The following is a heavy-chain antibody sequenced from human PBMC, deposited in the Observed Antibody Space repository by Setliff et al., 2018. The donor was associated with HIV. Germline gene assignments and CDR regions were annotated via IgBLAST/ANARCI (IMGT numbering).Heavy chain of an antibody. CDR3: ARGRDYTGSWFRPFYLDF. CDR2: MYYSGST. CDR1: GGSISSHY. D-gene: IGHD3-3*01. J-gene: IGHJ4*01. Sequence: SETLSLTCTVSGGSISSHYWSWIRQPPGKGLEWIGYMYYSGSTNYNPSLKSRVSISVDTSKNQFSLKLTSVTAADTAIYYCARGRDYTGSWFRPFYLDFWGHGNLVTVSS. V-gene: IGHV4-59*08.